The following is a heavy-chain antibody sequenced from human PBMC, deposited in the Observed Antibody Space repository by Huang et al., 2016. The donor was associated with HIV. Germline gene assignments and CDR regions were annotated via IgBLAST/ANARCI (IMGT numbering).Heavy chain of an antibody. CDR1: GDSLCGFF. Sequence: QVRLDQWGAGLLKPSEPLTLTCAVYGDSLCGFFWSWIRQSPGRGLEWIGEITQSGRTNYNPSLKSRVTIAIDTSKKQFSLKLKSVTADDTSTYYCARGRGTSWSFFDTWGQGSFVTVSS. D-gene: IGHD2-2*01. J-gene: IGHJ5*02. V-gene: IGHV4-34*01. CDR3: ARGRGTSWSFFDT. CDR2: ITQSGRT.